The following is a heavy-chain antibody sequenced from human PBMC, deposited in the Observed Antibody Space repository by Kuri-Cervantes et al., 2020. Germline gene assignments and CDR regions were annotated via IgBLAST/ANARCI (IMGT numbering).Heavy chain of an antibody. D-gene: IGHD2-2*01. CDR1: GYTFTSYD. V-gene: IGHV1-8*01. Sequence: ASVKVSCKASGYTFTSYDINWVRQATGQGLEWMGWMNPNSGNTGYAQKFQGRVTMTRNTSISTAYMELSSLRSEDTAVYYCAAAEVGIVVVPAATQFDYWGQGTLVTVSS. CDR2: MNPNSGNT. J-gene: IGHJ4*02. CDR3: AAAEVGIVVVPAATQFDY.